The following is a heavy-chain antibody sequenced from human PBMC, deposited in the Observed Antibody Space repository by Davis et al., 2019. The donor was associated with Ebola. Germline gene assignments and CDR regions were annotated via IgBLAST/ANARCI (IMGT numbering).Heavy chain of an antibody. CDR2: INPSGGST. V-gene: IGHV1-46*01. CDR1: GGTFSSYA. D-gene: IGHD3-10*01. CDR3: ARPGDYYGSGSRDAFDI. Sequence: ASVKVSCKASGGTFSSYAISWVRQAPGQGLEWMGIINPSGGSTSYAQKFQGRVTMTRDTSTSTVYMELSSLRSEDTAVYYCARPGDYYGSGSRDAFDIWGQGTMVTVSS. J-gene: IGHJ3*02.